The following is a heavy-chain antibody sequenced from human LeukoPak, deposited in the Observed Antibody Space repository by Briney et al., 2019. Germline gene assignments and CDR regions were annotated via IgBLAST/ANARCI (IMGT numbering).Heavy chain of an antibody. D-gene: IGHD3-16*01. J-gene: IGHJ6*02. CDR2: SSSDETYK. Sequence: GGSLRLSCAASGFPFTVYPTHWVRQAPGKGLEWVSVSSSDETYKFYADSVRGRFTISRDNSKNRLYLQMSDLRAEDTAVYFCARGGGLDVWGQGATVTVSS. CDR1: GFPFTVYP. V-gene: IGHV3-30-3*01. CDR3: ARGGGLDV.